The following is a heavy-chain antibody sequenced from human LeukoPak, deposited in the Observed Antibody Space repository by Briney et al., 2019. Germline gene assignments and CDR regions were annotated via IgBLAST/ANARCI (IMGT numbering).Heavy chain of an antibody. J-gene: IGHJ5*02. D-gene: IGHD2-15*01. Sequence: GGSLRLSCAASGFTFSTYGMSWVRQAPGKGLEWVANIKQDGSEKYYVDSVKGRFTISRDNAKNSLYLQMNSLRAEDTAVYYCARDRAVVVVAASRWFDPWGQGTLVTVSS. CDR1: GFTFSTYG. CDR3: ARDRAVVVVAASRWFDP. V-gene: IGHV3-7*01. CDR2: IKQDGSEK.